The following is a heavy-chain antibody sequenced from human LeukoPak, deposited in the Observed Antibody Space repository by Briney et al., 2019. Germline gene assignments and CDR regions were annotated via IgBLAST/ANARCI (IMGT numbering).Heavy chain of an antibody. J-gene: IGHJ4*02. V-gene: IGHV5-51*01. CDR3: ARFLGYCSGGSCYSPYYFDY. CDR1: GYSFTSYW. D-gene: IGHD2-15*01. Sequence: GESLKISCKGSGYSFTSYWIGWVRQMPGKGLEWMGIIYPGDSDTRYSPSFQGQVTISADKSISTAYLQWSSLQASDTAMYYCARFLGYCSGGSCYSPYYFDYWGQGTLVTVSS. CDR2: IYPGDSDT.